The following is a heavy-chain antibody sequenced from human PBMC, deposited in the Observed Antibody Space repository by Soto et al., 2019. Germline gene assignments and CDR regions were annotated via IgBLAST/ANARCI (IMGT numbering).Heavy chain of an antibody. CDR2: AYHSGST. V-gene: IGHV4-4*02. J-gene: IGHJ4*02. CDR3: ARSPPSSYYGGSGTFDY. CDR1: GGFTSTNNW. D-gene: IGHD3-10*01. Sequence: QLQLQESGPGLVRPSGTLSLTCAVSGGFTSTNNWWSWVRQPPGKGLEWIGDAYHSGSTEYNPSLKSRVSRSVGKSKNPMSLKLTSATAADTAGYYCARSPPSSYYGGSGTFDYWGQGTLVTVSS.